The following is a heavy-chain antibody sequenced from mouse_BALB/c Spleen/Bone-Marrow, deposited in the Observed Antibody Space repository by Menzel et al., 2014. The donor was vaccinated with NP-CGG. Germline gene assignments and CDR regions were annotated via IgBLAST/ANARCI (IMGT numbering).Heavy chain of an antibody. D-gene: IGHD1-2*01. CDR1: GDSITSSY. Sequence: EVKLMESGPSLVKPSQTLSLTCSVTGDSITSSYWNWIRKFPGNKLEYMGYISYSGNAYYNPSLKSRISLTRDTSKNQYYLQLNSVTTEDTATYFCARGNGYHFDYWGQGNTLTVSS. J-gene: IGHJ2*01. CDR3: ARGNGYHFDY. V-gene: IGHV3-8*02. CDR2: ISYSGNA.